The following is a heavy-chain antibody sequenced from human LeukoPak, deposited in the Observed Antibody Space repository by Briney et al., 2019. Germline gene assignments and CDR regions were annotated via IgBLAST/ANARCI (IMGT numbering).Heavy chain of an antibody. V-gene: IGHV4-39*01. Sequence: SETLSLTCTVSGGSINSSSYYWGWIRQPPGTVLEWIGSISYSGSTYYNPSLKSRVTISVDTSKNQFSLKLSSVTAADTAVYYCVRHRYCSGGSCYSFDYWGQGTLVTVSS. CDR2: ISYSGST. J-gene: IGHJ4*02. D-gene: IGHD2-15*01. CDR3: VRHRYCSGGSCYSFDY. CDR1: GGSINSSSYY.